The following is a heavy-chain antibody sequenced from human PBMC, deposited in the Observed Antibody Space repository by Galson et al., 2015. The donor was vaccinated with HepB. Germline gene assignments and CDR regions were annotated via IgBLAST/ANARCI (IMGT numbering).Heavy chain of an antibody. V-gene: IGHV1-3*01. CDR1: GYTFTSYA. Sequence: SVKVSCKASGYTFTSYAMHWVRQAPGQRLEWMGWINAGNGNTKYSQKFQGRVTITRDTSASTAYMELSSLRSEDTAVYYCARDTVDTAMVGKLAGYYGMDVWGQGTTVTVSS. CDR2: INAGNGNT. J-gene: IGHJ6*02. D-gene: IGHD5-18*01. CDR3: ARDTVDTAMVGKLAGYYGMDV.